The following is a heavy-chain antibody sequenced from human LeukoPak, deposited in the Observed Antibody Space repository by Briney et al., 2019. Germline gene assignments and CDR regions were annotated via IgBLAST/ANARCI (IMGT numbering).Heavy chain of an antibody. CDR2: IIPIFGTA. V-gene: IGHV1-69*13. CDR1: GGTFSSYA. J-gene: IGHJ6*02. Sequence: SVKVSCTASGGTFSSYAISWVRQAPGQGLEWMGGIIPIFGTANYAQKFQGRVTITADESTSTAYMELSSLRSEDTAVYYRARHSPGYAYYYGMDVWGQGTTVTVSS. CDR3: ARHSPGYAYYYGMDV. D-gene: IGHD2-15*01.